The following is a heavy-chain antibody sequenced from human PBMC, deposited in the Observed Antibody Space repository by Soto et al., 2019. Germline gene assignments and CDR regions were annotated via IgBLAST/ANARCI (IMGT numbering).Heavy chain of an antibody. J-gene: IGHJ4*02. CDR1: GFTFXSYA. CDR3: AKENGYSSSWFEFDY. CDR2: ISGSGGST. Sequence: GGSLRLSCGASGFTFXSYAMSWVRQAPGKGLEWVSAISGSGGSTYYADSVRGRFTISRDNSKNTLYLQMNSLRAEDTAVYSCAKENGYSSSWFEFDYWGQGTLVTVSS. V-gene: IGHV3-23*01. D-gene: IGHD6-13*01.